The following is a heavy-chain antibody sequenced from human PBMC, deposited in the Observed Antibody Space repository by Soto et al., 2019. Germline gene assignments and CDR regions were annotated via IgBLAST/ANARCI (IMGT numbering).Heavy chain of an antibody. V-gene: IGHV3-33*01. Sequence: QVQLVESGGGVVQPGRSLRLSCAASGFTFRSYGMHWVRQAPGKGLEWVAVIWYDGSNKYYADSVKGRFTISRDNSKNTRYLQMNSLRAEDTAVYYCARDRRSNWYEDYYYGMDVWGQGTTVTVSS. CDR3: ARDRRSNWYEDYYYGMDV. CDR2: IWYDGSNK. J-gene: IGHJ6*02. D-gene: IGHD1-1*01. CDR1: GFTFRSYG.